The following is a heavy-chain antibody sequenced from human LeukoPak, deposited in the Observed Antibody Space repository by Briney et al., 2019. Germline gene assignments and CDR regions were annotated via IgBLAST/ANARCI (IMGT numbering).Heavy chain of an antibody. CDR3: ARVGVPKWELGLGWPRDAFDI. CDR1: GGSISSYY. Sequence: RSSETLSLTCTVSGGSISSYYWSWIRQPPGKGLEWIGYIYYSGSTNYNPSLKSRVTISVDTSKNQFSLKLSSVTAADTAVYYCARVGVPKWELGLGWPRDAFDIWGQGTMVTVSS. D-gene: IGHD1-26*01. V-gene: IGHV4-59*12. J-gene: IGHJ3*02. CDR2: IYYSGST.